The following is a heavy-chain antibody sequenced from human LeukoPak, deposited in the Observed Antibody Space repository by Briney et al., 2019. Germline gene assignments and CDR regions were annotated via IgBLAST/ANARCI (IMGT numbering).Heavy chain of an antibody. V-gene: IGHV1-18*01. J-gene: IGHJ3*02. CDR1: GYTFTSYG. Sequence: ASVKVSCKASGYTFTSYGINWVRQAPRQGIELMGFISAYNGNTNYAQHLQVRVTMTTETSTSTAFMQQRSLVSDDTAAYYCAGPGTSDAIDSWGQGTMVTVSS. CDR3: AGPGTSDAIDS. D-gene: IGHD1-1*01. CDR2: ISAYNGNT.